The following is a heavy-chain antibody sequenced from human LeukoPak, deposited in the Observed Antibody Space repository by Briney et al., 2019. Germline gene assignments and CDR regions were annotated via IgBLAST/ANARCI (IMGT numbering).Heavy chain of an antibody. CDR3: ARGEYTYGLD. J-gene: IGHJ4*02. CDR2: INRDGSST. D-gene: IGHD3-16*01. V-gene: IGHV3-74*01. Sequence: GGSLRLSCAASGFTFSSYWMHWVRQVPGKGLVWVSRINRDGSSTSYSNSVKGRFTISRDNPKNTLHLQMNSLTVDDTAVYYCARGEYTYGLDWGQGTLVTVSS. CDR1: GFTFSSYW.